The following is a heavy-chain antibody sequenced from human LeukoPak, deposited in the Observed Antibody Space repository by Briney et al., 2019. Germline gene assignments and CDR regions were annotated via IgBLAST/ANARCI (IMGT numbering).Heavy chain of an antibody. D-gene: IGHD3-3*01. CDR2: INPKSGGT. J-gene: IGHJ4*02. Sequence: ASVRVSSTTSGYTFTVYYMHWVRQAPGQGLEWMGWINPKSGGTNYPQKFQGRVTITRDTSVSTLYMELTRLRSDDTAVYYCVSGPRVDFWSGSYYFDYWGQGTLVTVSS. CDR3: VSGPRVDFWSGSYYFDY. V-gene: IGHV1-2*02. CDR1: GYTFTVYY.